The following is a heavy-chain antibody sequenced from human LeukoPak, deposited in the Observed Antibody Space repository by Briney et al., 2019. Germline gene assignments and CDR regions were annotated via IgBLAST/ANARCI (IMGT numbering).Heavy chain of an antibody. J-gene: IGHJ4*02. V-gene: IGHV6-1*01. D-gene: IGHD2-8*01. Sequence: SQTLSLTCAISGDSVSSNIAAWTWIRQSPSRGLEWLGRTYYRSKWYGDYAVSVKSRITINPDTSKNQFSLQLNSVTPEDAAVYYWAREMGSRYGYWGQGTLVTVSS. CDR3: AREMGSRYGY. CDR1: GDSVSSNIAA. CDR2: TYYRSKWYG.